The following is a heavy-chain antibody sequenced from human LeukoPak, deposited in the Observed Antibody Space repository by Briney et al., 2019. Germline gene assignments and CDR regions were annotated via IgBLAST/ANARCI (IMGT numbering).Heavy chain of an antibody. J-gene: IGHJ6*03. Sequence: PSETLSLTCTVSGDSISGYYWSWIRQPPGKGLEWIGYIYYSGSTNYNPSLKSRVTISVDTSKNQFSLKLSSVTAADTAVYYCARDWLYGDYDYYYMDVWGKGTTVTVSS. CDR2: IYYSGST. CDR3: ARDWLYGDYDYYYMDV. CDR1: GDSISGYY. V-gene: IGHV4-59*12. D-gene: IGHD4-17*01.